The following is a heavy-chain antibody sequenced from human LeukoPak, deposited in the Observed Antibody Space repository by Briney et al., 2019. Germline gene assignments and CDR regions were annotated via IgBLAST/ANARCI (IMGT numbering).Heavy chain of an antibody. V-gene: IGHV3-15*01. CDR3: TTFYYDSSGYRDY. CDR2: IKSKTDGGTT. Sequence: GGSLRLSCAASGFTYSNAWMSWVRQAPGKGLEWVSRIKSKTDGGTTDYAAPVKGRFTISRDDSKNTLYLQMNSLKTEDTAVYYCTTFYYDSSGYRDYWGQRTLVTVSS. J-gene: IGHJ4*02. D-gene: IGHD3-22*01. CDR1: GFTYSNAW.